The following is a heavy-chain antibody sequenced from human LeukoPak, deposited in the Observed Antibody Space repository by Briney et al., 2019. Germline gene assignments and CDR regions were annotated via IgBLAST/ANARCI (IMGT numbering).Heavy chain of an antibody. CDR3: ASIYCSGGRCSFFDY. V-gene: IGHV3-11*04. D-gene: IGHD2-15*01. CDR1: GFTFSDYY. CDR2: ISSSGSTI. Sequence: GGSLRLSCAASGFTFSDYYMSWIRQAPGKGLEWVSYISSSGSTIYYADSVKGRFTISRDNAKNSLYLQMNSLRAEDTAVYYCASIYCSGGRCSFFDYWGQGTLVTVSS. J-gene: IGHJ4*02.